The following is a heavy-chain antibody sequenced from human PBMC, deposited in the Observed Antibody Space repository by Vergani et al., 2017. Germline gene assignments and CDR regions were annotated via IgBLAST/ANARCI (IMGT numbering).Heavy chain of an antibody. CDR3: ARDHIAAAGTL. Sequence: QVQLVESGGGVVQPGRSLRLSCAASGFTFSSYAMHWVRQAPGKGLEWVAVISYDGSKKYYADSVKGRFTISRDNSKNTLYLQMNSLRAEDTAVYYCARDHIAAAGTLWGQGTLVTVSS. D-gene: IGHD6-13*01. CDR1: GFTFSSYA. J-gene: IGHJ4*02. V-gene: IGHV3-30*01. CDR2: ISYDGSKK.